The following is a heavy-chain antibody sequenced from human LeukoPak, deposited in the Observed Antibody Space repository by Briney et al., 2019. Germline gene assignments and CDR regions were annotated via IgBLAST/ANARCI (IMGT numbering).Heavy chain of an antibody. CDR1: GYTLTELS. CDR3: ATDRIGYYDSSGLKF. CDR2: FDPEDGET. Sequence: ASVKVSCKVSGYTLTELSMHWVRQAPGKGLEWMAGFDPEDGETIYAQKFQGRVTMTEDTSTDTAYMELSSLRSEDTAVYYCATDRIGYYDSSGLKFWGQGTLVTVSS. D-gene: IGHD3-22*01. V-gene: IGHV1-24*01. J-gene: IGHJ4*02.